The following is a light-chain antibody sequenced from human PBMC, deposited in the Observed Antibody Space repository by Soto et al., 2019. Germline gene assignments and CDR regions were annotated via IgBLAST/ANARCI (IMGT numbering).Light chain of an antibody. Sequence: DIQMTQSPYTLSASVEDRVTITCRASQSIGDLLAWYQQKPGEAPKLLIYKASYLESGVPSRFSGSGSGTEFTLTISSLQPEDLATYYCQHYSAFSVTFGQGTKVEIK. J-gene: IGKJ1*01. CDR1: QSIGDL. V-gene: IGKV1-5*03. CDR3: QHYSAFSVT. CDR2: KAS.